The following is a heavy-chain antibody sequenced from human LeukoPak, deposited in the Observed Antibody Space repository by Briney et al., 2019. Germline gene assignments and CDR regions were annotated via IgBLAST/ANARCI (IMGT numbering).Heavy chain of an antibody. D-gene: IGHD3-22*01. Sequence: GGSLRLSCAASGFTFSSYAMSWVRQAPGKGLEWVSGVSGSGDSTYYADSVKGRFTISRDNSKNTLYRQMNSLRAEDTAVYYCAKTLTMILVLRGGFDYWGQGALVTVSS. CDR1: GFTFSSYA. J-gene: IGHJ4*02. CDR3: AKTLTMILVLRGGFDY. V-gene: IGHV3-23*01. CDR2: VSGSGDST.